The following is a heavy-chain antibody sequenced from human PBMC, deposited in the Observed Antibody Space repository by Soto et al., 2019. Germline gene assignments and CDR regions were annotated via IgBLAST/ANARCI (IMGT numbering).Heavy chain of an antibody. CDR1: GFTFRTYA. D-gene: IGHD3-3*01. J-gene: IGHJ6*02. CDR2: INDDGDRT. CDR3: ARVEWTNRRPYLYSGMDV. Sequence: EVQLLESGGGSVQPGGSLKLSCAVSGFTFRTYAMCWVRQAPGKGLEWVSGINDDGDRTYYPDSVKGRFTISRDNSKSTLDRQMNSLRAEDTAGYYWARVEWTNRRPYLYSGMDVWGQGTTVTVSS. V-gene: IGHV3-23*01.